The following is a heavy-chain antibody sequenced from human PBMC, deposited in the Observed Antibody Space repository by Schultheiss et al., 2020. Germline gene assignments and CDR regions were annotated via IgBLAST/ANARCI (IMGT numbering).Heavy chain of an antibody. CDR3: ARGGLTANWFDP. Sequence: SATLSLTCTVSGGSISSYYWSWIRQPAGKGLEWIGRIYNSGSTNYNPSLKSRVTMSVDTSKNQFSLKLSSVTAADTAVYYCARGGLTANWFDPWGQGTLVTVSS. J-gene: IGHJ5*02. CDR1: GGSISSYY. CDR2: IYNSGST. V-gene: IGHV4-4*07. D-gene: IGHD7-27*01.